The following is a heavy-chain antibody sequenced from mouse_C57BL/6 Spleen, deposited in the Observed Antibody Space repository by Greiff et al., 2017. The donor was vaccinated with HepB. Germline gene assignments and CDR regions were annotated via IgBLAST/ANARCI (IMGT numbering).Heavy chain of an antibody. D-gene: IGHD2-1*01. Sequence: VQLQQSGTVLARPGASVKMSCKTSGYTFTSYWMHWVKQRPGQGLEWIGAIYPGNSDTSYNQKFKGKAKLTAVTSASTAYMELSSLTNEDSAVYYCTRGNDGNWDWFAYWGQGTLVTVSA. CDR1: GYTFTSYW. CDR3: TRGNDGNWDWFAY. J-gene: IGHJ3*01. CDR2: IYPGNSDT. V-gene: IGHV1-5*01.